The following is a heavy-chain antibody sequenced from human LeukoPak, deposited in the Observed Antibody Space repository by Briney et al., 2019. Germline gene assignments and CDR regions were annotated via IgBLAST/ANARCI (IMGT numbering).Heavy chain of an antibody. CDR3: ARVGSGYQVDY. D-gene: IGHD5-12*01. J-gene: IGHJ4*02. Sequence: QSGGSLRLSRAASGFMFSDHYMDWVRQAPGKGVEWVGRSRNKADTYTAEYAASVKGRFTISRAESKNSLYLQMNSLKTEDTAVYYCARVGSGYQVDYWGQGTLVTVSS. CDR2: SRNKADTYTA. V-gene: IGHV3-72*01. CDR1: GFMFSDHY.